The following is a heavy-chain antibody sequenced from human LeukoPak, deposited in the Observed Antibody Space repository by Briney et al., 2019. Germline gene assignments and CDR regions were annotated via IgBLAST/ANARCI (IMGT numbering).Heavy chain of an antibody. CDR1: GGSISSGSYY. Sequence: SESLSLTCTVSGGSISSGSYYWSWIRQPAGKGLEWIGRIYTSGSTNYNPSLKSRVTISVDTSKNQFSLKLSSVTAADTAVYYCARDGFLSNYYYYYGMDVWGQGTTVTVSS. CDR3: ARDGFLSNYYYYYGMDV. D-gene: IGHD3-3*02. CDR2: IYTSGST. J-gene: IGHJ6*02. V-gene: IGHV4-61*02.